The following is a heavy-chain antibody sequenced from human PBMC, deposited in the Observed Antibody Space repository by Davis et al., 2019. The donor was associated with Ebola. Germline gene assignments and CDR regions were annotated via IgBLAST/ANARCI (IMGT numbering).Heavy chain of an antibody. V-gene: IGHV4-39*07. CDR3: AREIFRGPFDY. D-gene: IGHD1-26*01. CDR2: IYYSGIT. CDR1: GGSIISSSSY. Sequence: MPSETLSLTFTVSGGSIISSSSYWGWIRQPPRKGLEWIGSIYYSGITYYNPSLKSRVTISVDTSKNQFSLKLRSVTAADTAVYYCAREIFRGPFDYWGQGTLVTVSS. J-gene: IGHJ4*02.